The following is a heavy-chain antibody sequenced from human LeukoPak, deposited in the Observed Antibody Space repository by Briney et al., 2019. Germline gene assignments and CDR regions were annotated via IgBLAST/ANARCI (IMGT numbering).Heavy chain of an antibody. D-gene: IGHD2-15*01. CDR3: ASSRGYCSGGSCHNFDY. CDR1: GFIVSGDF. V-gene: IGHV3-53*01. J-gene: IGHJ4*02. CDR2: IYSDGST. Sequence: GGSLRLSCAASGFIVSGDFMSWVRQAPGKGLGWVSVIYSDGSTYYADSVKGRFTISRDNSKNTLDLQMTGLRAEDTAVYYCASSRGYCSGGSCHNFDYWGQGTLVTVSS.